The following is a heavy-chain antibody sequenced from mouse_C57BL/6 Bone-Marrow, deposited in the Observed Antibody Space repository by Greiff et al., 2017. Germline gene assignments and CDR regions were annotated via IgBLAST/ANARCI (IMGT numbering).Heavy chain of an antibody. V-gene: IGHV1-61*01. J-gene: IGHJ1*03. D-gene: IGHD3-2*02. CDR1: GYTFTSYW. Sequence: QVQLQQPGAELVRPGSSVKLSCKASGYTFTSYWMDWVKQRPGQGLEWIGNIYPSDSETHYNQKFKDKATLTVDTSSSTAYMQLSSLTSEDSAVYYCAREGDSSGYDWYFDVWGTGTTVTVSS. CDR2: IYPSDSET. CDR3: AREGDSSGYDWYFDV.